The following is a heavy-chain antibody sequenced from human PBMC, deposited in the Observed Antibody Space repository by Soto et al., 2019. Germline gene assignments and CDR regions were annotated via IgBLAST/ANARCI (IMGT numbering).Heavy chain of an antibody. D-gene: IGHD4-17*01. CDR3: ASGRGGSYGGNAAHFDI. J-gene: IGHJ3*02. CDR2: IWYDGSKK. V-gene: IGHV3-33*01. Sequence: QVQLVESGGGVVQPGTSLRLSCEASGFTFSGFGMHWVRQAPGKGLEWVAVIWYDGSKKYYADCVKGRFTISRDNSKNALYLQMNSLRAEDTAVDYCASGRGGSYGGNAAHFDIWGQGTLVTVSS. CDR1: GFTFSGFG.